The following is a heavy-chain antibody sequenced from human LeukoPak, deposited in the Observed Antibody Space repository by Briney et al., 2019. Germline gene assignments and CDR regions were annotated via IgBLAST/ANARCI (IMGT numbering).Heavy chain of an antibody. J-gene: IGHJ3*02. CDR3: ARAYCGGDCYPHDAFDI. CDR1: GYTFTGYY. CDR2: INPNSGGT. D-gene: IGHD2-21*01. Sequence: VASVKVSCKASGYTFTGYYMHWVRPAPGQGLEWMGWINPNSGGTNYAQKFQGRVTMTRDTSISTAYMELSRLRSDDTAVYYCARAYCGGDCYPHDAFDIWGQGTMVTVSS. V-gene: IGHV1-2*02.